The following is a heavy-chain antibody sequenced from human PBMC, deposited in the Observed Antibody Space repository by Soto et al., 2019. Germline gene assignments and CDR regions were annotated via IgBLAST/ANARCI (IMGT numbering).Heavy chain of an antibody. CDR1: GGSISSGGYY. J-gene: IGHJ6*02. D-gene: IGHD3-3*01. CDR3: AGATGGILGMDV. V-gene: IGHV4-31*03. Sequence: SETLSLTCTVSGGSISSGGYYWSWIRQNPGKGLEWIGYFYYSGSTYYNPSLKSRVTISVDTSKNQFSLKLSSVTATDTAVYYCAGATGGILGMDVLHQGTTVAVCS. CDR2: FYYSGST.